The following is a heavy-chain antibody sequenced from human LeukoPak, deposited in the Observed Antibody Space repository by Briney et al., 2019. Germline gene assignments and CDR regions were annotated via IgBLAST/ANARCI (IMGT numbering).Heavy chain of an antibody. Sequence: GASVKVSCKASGYTFTSNYIHWVRQAPGQGLEWMGMIYPRDGSTSYAQKFQGRVTVTRDTSTSTVHMELSGLRSEDTAVYYCAIALDFWSGVLYYFDYWGQGTLVTVSS. V-gene: IGHV1-46*01. CDR3: AIALDFWSGVLYYFDY. CDR1: GYTFTSNY. CDR2: IYPRDGST. D-gene: IGHD3-3*01. J-gene: IGHJ4*02.